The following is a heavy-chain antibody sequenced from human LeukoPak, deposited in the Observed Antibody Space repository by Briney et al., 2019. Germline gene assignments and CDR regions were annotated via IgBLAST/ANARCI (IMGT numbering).Heavy chain of an antibody. V-gene: IGHV3-15*01. CDR2: IKSKTDGVTT. CDR1: GFGFSTYT. Sequence: GGSLRLXCAASGFGFSTYTMNWVRQAPGKGLEWVGRIKSKTDGVTTDYAVPVKGRFTISRDDSKNTLYLQMNSLKTEGTAVYYCTTDGNGSGSYFYWGQGTLVTVSS. CDR3: TTDGNGSGSYFY. J-gene: IGHJ4*02. D-gene: IGHD3-10*01.